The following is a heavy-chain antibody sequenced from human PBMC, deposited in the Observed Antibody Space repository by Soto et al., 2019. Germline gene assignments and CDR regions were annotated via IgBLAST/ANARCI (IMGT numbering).Heavy chain of an antibody. J-gene: IGHJ6*01. D-gene: IGHD4-4*01. CDR2: IIPIFGTA. Sequence: QVQLVQSGAEVKKPGSSVKVSCKASGGSFSSYAISWVRQAPGQGLEWMGGIIPIFGTANYAQKFQGRVTITADKSTSTAYMELSSLRSEDTAVYDCARDNYEGYYYYYGMDVWGKGPRSPSPQ. CDR1: GGSFSSYA. V-gene: IGHV1-69*06. CDR3: ARDNYEGYYYYYGMDV.